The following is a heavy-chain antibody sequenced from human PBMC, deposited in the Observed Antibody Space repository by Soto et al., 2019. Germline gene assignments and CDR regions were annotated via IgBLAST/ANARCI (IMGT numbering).Heavy chain of an antibody. CDR2: IYYSGRT. Sequence: PAESLSLTCTVSGCSISSGNYYWSWIRQHPGKDLEWNGNIYYSGRTYYNPSINSRVSISVDTSKNQFSLKLSSVIAADTVVYYCARAHYYYESSGYFHYWGQGSLVTVSS. CDR3: ARAHYYYESSGYFHY. V-gene: IGHV4-31*03. D-gene: IGHD3-22*01. CDR1: GCSISSGNYY. J-gene: IGHJ4*02.